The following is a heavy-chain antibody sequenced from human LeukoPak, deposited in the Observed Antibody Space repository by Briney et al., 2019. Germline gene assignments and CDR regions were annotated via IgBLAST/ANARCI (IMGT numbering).Heavy chain of an antibody. D-gene: IGHD2-15*01. J-gene: IGHJ5*02. Sequence: PSETLSLTCTVSGYSISSGYYWGWIRQPPGKGLEWIGSIYHSGSTYYNPSLKSRVTISVDTSKNQFSLKLSSVTAADTAVYYCARSPALQDLGSFDPWGQGTLVTVSS. CDR2: IYHSGST. CDR1: GYSISSGYY. CDR3: ARSPALQDLGSFDP. V-gene: IGHV4-38-2*02.